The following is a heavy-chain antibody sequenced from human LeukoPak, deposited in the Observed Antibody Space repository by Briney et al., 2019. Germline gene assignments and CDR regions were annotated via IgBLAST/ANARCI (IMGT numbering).Heavy chain of an antibody. CDR2: VYYSGRT. V-gene: IGHV4-59*08. CDR1: GGSFSGYY. Sequence: SETLSLTCAVYGGSFSGYYWGWIRQPPGKELQWIASVYYSGRTNYSPSLKSRVTISVDTSEKQFSLQLNSVTAADTAVYYCARQGSAYYFDFWGQGLLVTVSS. CDR3: ARQGSAYYFDF. J-gene: IGHJ4*02. D-gene: IGHD2-15*01.